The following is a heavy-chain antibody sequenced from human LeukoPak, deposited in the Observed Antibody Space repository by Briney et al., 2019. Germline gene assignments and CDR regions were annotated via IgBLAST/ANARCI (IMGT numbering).Heavy chain of an antibody. CDR2: ISSSSSTI. Sequence: GGSLRLSCAASGFNFNNSIFNWVRQAPGKGLEWVSYISSSSSTIYYADSVKGRFTISRDNAKNSLYLQMNSLRAEDTAVYYCARRAVAEKSYYYYYYMDVWGKGTTVTVSS. V-gene: IGHV3-48*01. D-gene: IGHD6-19*01. J-gene: IGHJ6*03. CDR3: ARRAVAEKSYYYYYYMDV. CDR1: GFNFNNSI.